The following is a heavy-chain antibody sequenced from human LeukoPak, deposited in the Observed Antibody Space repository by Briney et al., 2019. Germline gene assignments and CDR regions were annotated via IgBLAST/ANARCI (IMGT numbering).Heavy chain of an antibody. CDR1: GYTFTSYD. CDR2: MNPNSGNT. D-gene: IGHD4-17*01. V-gene: IGHV1-8*01. Sequence: AASVKVSCKASGYTFTSYDINWVRQATGQGLEWMGWMNPNSGNTGYAQKFQGRVTMTRNTSISTAYMELSSLRSEDTAVYYCAKDLGTTVTTFGYFDYWGQGTLVTVSS. CDR3: AKDLGTTVTTFGYFDY. J-gene: IGHJ4*02.